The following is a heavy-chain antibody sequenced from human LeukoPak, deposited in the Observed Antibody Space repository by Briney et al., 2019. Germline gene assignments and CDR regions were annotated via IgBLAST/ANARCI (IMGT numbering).Heavy chain of an antibody. CDR2: ISSNGGST. CDR1: GFTFSSYA. CDR3: ARDGDFNAYGPLYYYGMDV. Sequence: GGSLRLSCAASGFTFSSYAMHWVRQAPGKGLEYVSAISSNGGSTYYANSVKGRFTISRDNSKNTQYLQMGSLRAEDMAVYYCARDGDFNAYGPLYYYGMDVWGQGTTVTVSS. J-gene: IGHJ6*02. D-gene: IGHD3-10*01. V-gene: IGHV3-64*01.